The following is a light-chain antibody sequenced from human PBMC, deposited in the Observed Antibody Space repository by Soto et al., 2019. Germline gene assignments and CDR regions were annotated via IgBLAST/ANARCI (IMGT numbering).Light chain of an antibody. V-gene: IGLV1-40*01. J-gene: IGLJ1*01. CDR2: GGN. CDR3: QSYEIRLNKYV. Sequence: QSVLTQPPSVSGAPGQGVTISCAGSSSNIGAPYDVHWYQHLPGTAPKLLLYGGNNRPSGVPDRFSGSRSGTSASLAITGLQDDDEADYYCQSYEIRLNKYVFGTGTKVTVL. CDR1: SSNIGAPYD.